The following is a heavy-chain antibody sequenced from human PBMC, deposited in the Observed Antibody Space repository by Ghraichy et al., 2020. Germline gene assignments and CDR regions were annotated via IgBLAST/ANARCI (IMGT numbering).Heavy chain of an antibody. V-gene: IGHV1-69*13. CDR3: ARTRITMIVLDV. J-gene: IGHJ6*02. CDR1: GGTFSSYA. CDR2: IIPIFGTS. Sequence: VKVSCKASGGTFSSYAISWVRQAPGQGLEWMGGIIPIFGTSNYAQKFQGRVTITADESTSTAYMELSSLRSEDTAVYYCARTRITMIVLDVWGQGTTVTVSS. D-gene: IGHD3-22*01.